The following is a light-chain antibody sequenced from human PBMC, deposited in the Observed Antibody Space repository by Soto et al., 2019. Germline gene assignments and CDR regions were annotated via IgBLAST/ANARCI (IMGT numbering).Light chain of an antibody. CDR1: SSDVGNYNL. J-gene: IGLJ2*01. Sequence: QSALTQPASVSGSPGQSITVSCTGTSSDVGNYNLVSWYQHHPGKAPKLIIYEVSRRPSGVSNRFSGSKSGNTASLTISGLQAEDEADYHCCSYAGRDILFGGGTKLTVL. CDR2: EVS. V-gene: IGLV2-23*02. CDR3: CSYAGRDIL.